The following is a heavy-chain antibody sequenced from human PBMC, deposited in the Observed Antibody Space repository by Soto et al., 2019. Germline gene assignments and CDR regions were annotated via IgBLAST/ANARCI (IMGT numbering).Heavy chain of an antibody. Sequence: GGSLRLSCAASGFTFTKYWMHWVRQVPGKGLVWVSRIDGVGTGTSYSDSVRGRFTISRDNADNMLYLQMNSLRAEDTAVYYCTTVFEYWGHGILVSV. V-gene: IGHV3-74*01. J-gene: IGHJ4*01. CDR2: IDGVGTGT. CDR3: TTVFEY. CDR1: GFTFTKYW.